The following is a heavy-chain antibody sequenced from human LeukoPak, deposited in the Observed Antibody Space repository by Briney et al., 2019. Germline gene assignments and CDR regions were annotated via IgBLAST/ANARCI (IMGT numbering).Heavy chain of an antibody. V-gene: IGHV3-30*18. CDR3: AKGYSSSWCIDS. CDR1: GFTFSSYG. CDR2: ISYDGTNK. J-gene: IGHJ4*02. Sequence: GESQRLPCAASGFTFSSYGMHWVRQVPGKGLESLAVISYDGTNKYYAHSVKVRFTISRDNSKNTLYLQMNSLRAEDTAVYYCAKGYSSSWCIDSWGQGALVTVSS. D-gene: IGHD6-13*01.